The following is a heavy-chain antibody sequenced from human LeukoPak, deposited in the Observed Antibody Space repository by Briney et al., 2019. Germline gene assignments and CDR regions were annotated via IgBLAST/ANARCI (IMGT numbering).Heavy chain of an antibody. CDR2: ISGSGDIT. CDR1: GFTFSSHA. CDR3: AKDVVDCSSTSCYGTATFDY. Sequence: PGGSLRLSCAASGFTFSSHAMSWVRQAPGKGLEWVSAISGSGDITYLADSVKGRFTISRDNSKNTLYLQMNSLRAEDTAAYYCAKDVVDCSSTSCYGTATFDYWGQGTLVTVSS. D-gene: IGHD2-2*01. V-gene: IGHV3-23*01. J-gene: IGHJ4*02.